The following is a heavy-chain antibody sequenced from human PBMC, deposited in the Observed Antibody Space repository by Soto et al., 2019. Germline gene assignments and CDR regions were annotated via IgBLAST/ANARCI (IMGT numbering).Heavy chain of an antibody. CDR1: GGSLSSHF. CDR3: ARGGYDFSGVNFDEGFDF. Sequence: SETLSLTCTVSGGSLSSHFWAWIRQPPGKGLEWVGYIFYAGITNYNPSLQSRVSISVDTSKERFSLTLNSVTAADTAVYYCARGGYDFSGVNFDEGFDFWGQGIPVTVSS. D-gene: IGHD3-22*01. J-gene: IGHJ3*01. V-gene: IGHV4-59*11. CDR2: IFYAGIT.